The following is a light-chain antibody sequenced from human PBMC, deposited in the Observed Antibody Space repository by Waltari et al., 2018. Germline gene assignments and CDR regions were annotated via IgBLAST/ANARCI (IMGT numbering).Light chain of an antibody. CDR1: QTVRTTY. CDR3: QQYDISPLT. V-gene: IGKV3-20*01. J-gene: IGKJ4*01. CDR2: GAS. Sequence: EIVLTQSPGTLSLSPGARATLSCRASQTVRTTYLAWYQQKPGQAPTLLIYGASSRATGIPDRFSCSGSGTDFALTISSLEPEDFAVYYCQQYDISPLTFGGGTKVEIK.